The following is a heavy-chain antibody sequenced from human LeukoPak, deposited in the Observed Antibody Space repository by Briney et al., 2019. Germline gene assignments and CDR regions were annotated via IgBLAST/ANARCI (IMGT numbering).Heavy chain of an antibody. Sequence: ASVKVSCKASGYTFTTYGITWVRQAPGQGLEWMGWISAYNGNTNYAQKLQGRVTMTTDTSTSTAYMELKSLRSDDTAVYFCARALVDGYKELGYWGQGTLVTVSS. D-gene: IGHD5-24*01. CDR3: ARALVDGYKELGY. CDR2: ISAYNGNT. CDR1: GYTFTTYG. J-gene: IGHJ4*02. V-gene: IGHV1-18*01.